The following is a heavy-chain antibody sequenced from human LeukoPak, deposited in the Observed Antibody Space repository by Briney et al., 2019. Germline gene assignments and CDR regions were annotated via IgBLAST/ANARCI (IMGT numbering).Heavy chain of an antibody. Sequence: TGGSLRLSCAASGFTFSSYSMNWVRQAPGKGLEWVSSISSSSSYIYYADSVKGRFTISRDNAKNSLYLQMNSLRAEDTAVYYCARDYHDSSGYYYADYWGQGTLVTVSS. CDR3: ARDYHDSSGYYYADY. D-gene: IGHD3-22*01. J-gene: IGHJ4*02. CDR2: ISSSSSYI. V-gene: IGHV3-21*01. CDR1: GFTFSSYS.